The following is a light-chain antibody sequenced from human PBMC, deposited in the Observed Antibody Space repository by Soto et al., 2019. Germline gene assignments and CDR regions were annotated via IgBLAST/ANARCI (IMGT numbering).Light chain of an antibody. CDR1: QSVSSNY. J-gene: IGKJ1*01. V-gene: IGKV3-20*01. Sequence: VGCSQAPGTLSLSPGERATLSCRARQSVSSNYLARYQQNPGQAPRLLIYAASTRATGIPARFSGSGSGTEFTLTISSLQPEDFAVYYCQQYAVWPPQTFGQGTKVDIK. CDR3: QQYAVWPPQT. CDR2: AAS.